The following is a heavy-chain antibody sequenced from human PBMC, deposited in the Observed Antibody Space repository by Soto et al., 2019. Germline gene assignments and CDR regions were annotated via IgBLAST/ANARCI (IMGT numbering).Heavy chain of an antibody. J-gene: IGHJ4*02. Sequence: SETLSLTCTVSGGSITRGGYYWSWIRQHPGKGLEWIGYIYNSGTTYYNPSLKSRVTISADTSKNQFSLKLTSVTAADTAVYYCARDHPHSYGIYYFDYWGQGTLVTVSS. CDR1: GGSITRGGYY. CDR2: IYNSGTT. CDR3: ARDHPHSYGIYYFDY. V-gene: IGHV4-31*03. D-gene: IGHD5-18*01.